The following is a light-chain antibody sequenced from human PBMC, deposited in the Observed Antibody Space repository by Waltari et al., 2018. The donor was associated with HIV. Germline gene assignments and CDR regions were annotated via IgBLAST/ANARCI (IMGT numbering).Light chain of an antibody. V-gene: IGLV3-21*02. J-gene: IGLJ2*01. CDR1: HLGRNR. CDR2: DDV. Sequence: SYVLTQAPPISVAPGQTAPISCGHLGRNRVQWYRQKPGRAPLLVVLDDVDRSSGIPARFSGARSGERATLTISGVEAGDEADYYCQVWDRGYKEAVFGGGT. CDR3: QVWDRGYKEAV.